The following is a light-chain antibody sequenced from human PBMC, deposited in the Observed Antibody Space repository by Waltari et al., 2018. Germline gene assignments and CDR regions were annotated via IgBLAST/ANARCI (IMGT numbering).Light chain of an antibody. CDR2: GKN. J-gene: IGLJ2*01. Sequence: SSELTQDPAVSVALGQTVRITCQGDSLRSYYASWYQQKPGQAPVLVIYGKNTRPSGIPDRFSGSSSGNTASLTITGAQAEDEADYYCNSRDSSGNYVVFGGGTKLTVL. CDR1: SLRSYY. CDR3: NSRDSSGNYVV. V-gene: IGLV3-19*01.